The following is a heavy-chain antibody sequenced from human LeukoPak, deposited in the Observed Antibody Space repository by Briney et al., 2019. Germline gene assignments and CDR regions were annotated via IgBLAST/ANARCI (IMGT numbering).Heavy chain of an antibody. D-gene: IGHD3-16*01. CDR2: ISSSGGST. Sequence: PGGSLRLSCAASELTSSTSWMSWVRQAPGKGLEWVSAISSSGGSTYYADSVKGRFTISRHNYKNTLYLQMDSLRTEDTAVYYCAKPNNGYTAFDIWGQGTMVTVSS. J-gene: IGHJ3*02. CDR3: AKPNNGYTAFDI. V-gene: IGHV3-23*01. CDR1: ELTSSTSW.